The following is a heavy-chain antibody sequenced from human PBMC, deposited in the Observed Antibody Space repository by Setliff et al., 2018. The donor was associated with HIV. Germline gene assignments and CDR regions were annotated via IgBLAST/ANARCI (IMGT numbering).Heavy chain of an antibody. D-gene: IGHD1-26*01. Sequence: ASVKVSCKASVYTFTNFYVHWVRQAPGQGLEWLGMINPSGGDTTYAQKFQGRVTMTRDTSTSTVYMDLSSLRSEDTAVYYCARGGHYSGTYLPRDYYMDVWGKGTTVTVSS. CDR3: ARGGHYSGTYLPRDYYMDV. J-gene: IGHJ6*03. CDR1: VYTFTNFY. V-gene: IGHV1-46*01. CDR2: INPSGGDT.